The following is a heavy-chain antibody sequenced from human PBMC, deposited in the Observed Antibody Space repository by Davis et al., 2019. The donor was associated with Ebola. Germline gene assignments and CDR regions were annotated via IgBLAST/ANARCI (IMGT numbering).Heavy chain of an antibody. CDR2: INAGNGNT. V-gene: IGHV1-3*01. Sequence: ASVKVSCKASGYTFTSYAVHWVRQAPGQRLEWMGWINAGNGNTKYSQKFQGRVTITRDTSASTAYMELSSLRSEDTAVYYCARDGQYSSGWYSFDPWGQGTLVTVSS. D-gene: IGHD6-19*01. CDR1: GYTFTSYA. CDR3: ARDGQYSSGWYSFDP. J-gene: IGHJ5*02.